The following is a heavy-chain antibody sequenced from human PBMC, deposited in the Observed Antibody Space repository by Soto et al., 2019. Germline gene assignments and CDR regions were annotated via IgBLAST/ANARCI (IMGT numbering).Heavy chain of an antibody. Sequence: QVQLVQSGAEVKKPGSSVKVSCKASGGTFSSYAIRWVRQAPGQGLAWMGGIIPIFGTANYAQKFQGRVTITADESKSTAYMERSSLRSEDTAVYYCARDSPIVVVPAEPDYYYGMDVGGQGTIVTFAS. CDR1: GGTFSSYA. J-gene: IGHJ6*02. V-gene: IGHV1-69*01. D-gene: IGHD2-2*01. CDR2: IIPIFGTA. CDR3: ARDSPIVVVPAEPDYYYGMDV.